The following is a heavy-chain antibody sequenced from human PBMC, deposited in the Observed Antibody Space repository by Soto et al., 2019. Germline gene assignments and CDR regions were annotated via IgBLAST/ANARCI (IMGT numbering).Heavy chain of an antibody. CDR2: IYPGDSDT. CDR3: ARAPGVLPAAIWPHYYSDVLYG. D-gene: IGHD2-2*02. Sequence: KLYCTGSSDNFSRYRIDWVHQVPERGLELMGIIYPGDSDTRYSPSFQGQVTISADKSISTAYLQWSSLKTSDTAMYYCARAPGVLPAAIWPHYYSDVLYGLVQVAT. CDR1: SDNFSRYR. V-gene: IGHV5-51*07. J-gene: IGHJ6*02.